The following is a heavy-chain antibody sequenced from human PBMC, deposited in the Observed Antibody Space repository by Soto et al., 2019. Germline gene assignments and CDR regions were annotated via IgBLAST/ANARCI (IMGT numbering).Heavy chain of an antibody. V-gene: IGHV3-74*01. Sequence: GGSLRLSCAASGFTFSSYWMHWIRQAPGKGLVWVSRINSDGSSTSYADSVKGRFTISRDNAKNTLYPQMNSLRAEDTAVYYFARGEYYYGSGSYSDAFDIWGQGTMVTVSS. J-gene: IGHJ3*02. CDR3: ARGEYYYGSGSYSDAFDI. CDR1: GFTFSSYW. CDR2: INSDGSST. D-gene: IGHD3-10*01.